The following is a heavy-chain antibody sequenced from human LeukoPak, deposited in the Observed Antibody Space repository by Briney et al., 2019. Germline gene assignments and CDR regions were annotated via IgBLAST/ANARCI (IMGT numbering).Heavy chain of an antibody. CDR2: IYYSGST. D-gene: IGHD3-22*01. Sequence: SETLSLTCTVSGGSISSYHWSWIRQPPGKGLEWIGYIYYSGSTNYNPSLKSRVTISVDTSKNQFSLKLSSVTAADTAVYYCARDRYDSSGYLPFDYWGQGTLVTVSP. CDR1: GGSISSYH. V-gene: IGHV4-59*01. CDR3: ARDRYDSSGYLPFDY. J-gene: IGHJ4*02.